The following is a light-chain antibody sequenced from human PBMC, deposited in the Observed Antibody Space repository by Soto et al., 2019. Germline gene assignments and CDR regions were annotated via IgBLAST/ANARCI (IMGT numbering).Light chain of an antibody. Sequence: QSALTQPRSVSGSPRQSVTISCTGTSSDVGGYNYVSWYQQHPGKAPKLMIYDVNKRPSGVPDRFSGSKSGNTASLTISGLQAEDEADYYCCSYAGSYTPRVVFGGGTKLTVL. CDR3: CSYAGSYTPRVV. V-gene: IGLV2-11*01. CDR1: SSDVGGYNY. CDR2: DVN. J-gene: IGLJ2*01.